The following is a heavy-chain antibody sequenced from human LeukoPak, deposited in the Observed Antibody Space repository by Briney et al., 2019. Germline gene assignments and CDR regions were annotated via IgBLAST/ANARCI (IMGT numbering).Heavy chain of an antibody. D-gene: IGHD6-13*01. V-gene: IGHV4-38-2*02. CDR3: ARADYSSTWSHDYYYMDV. CDR1: GYSISSGYY. Sequence: PSETLSLTCTVSGYSISSGYYWGWIRQPPGKGLEWIGSIYHSGSTYYNPSLKSRVTISVDTSKNQFSLKLSSVTASDTAVYYCARADYSSTWSHDYYYMDVWGKGTTVTVSS. J-gene: IGHJ6*03. CDR2: IYHSGST.